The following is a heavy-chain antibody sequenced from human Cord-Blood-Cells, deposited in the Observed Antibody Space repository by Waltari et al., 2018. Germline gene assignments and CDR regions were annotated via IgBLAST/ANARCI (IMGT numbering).Heavy chain of an antibody. Sequence: QITLKESGPTLVKPTQTLTLTCTFSGFSLSTSGVGVGWILQPPGKALEWLALIYWNDDKRYSPSLKSRLTITKDTSKNQVVLTMTNMDPVDTATYYCAHSERSGYSYGYAFDIWGQGTMVTVSS. CDR2: IYWNDDK. CDR3: AHSERSGYSYGYAFDI. CDR1: GFSLSTSGVG. D-gene: IGHD5-18*01. V-gene: IGHV2-5*01. J-gene: IGHJ3*02.